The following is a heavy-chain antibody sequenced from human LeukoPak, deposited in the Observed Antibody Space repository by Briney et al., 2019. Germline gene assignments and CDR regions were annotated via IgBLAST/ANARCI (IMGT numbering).Heavy chain of an antibody. J-gene: IGHJ4*02. CDR1: GGSISSYY. Sequence: SETLSLTCTVPGGSISSYYWSWIRQPPEKELEWIGYIYNSGSTNYNPSLKSRVTLSVDTSKNQLSLKLSSVTAADTAVYYCARAGSGYSFDYWGRGTLVTVSS. D-gene: IGHD3-3*01. CDR3: ARAGSGYSFDY. CDR2: IYNSGST. V-gene: IGHV4-59*01.